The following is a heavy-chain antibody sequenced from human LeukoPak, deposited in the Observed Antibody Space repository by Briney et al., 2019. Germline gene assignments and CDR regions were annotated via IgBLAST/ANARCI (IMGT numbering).Heavy chain of an antibody. J-gene: IGHJ4*02. Sequence: GGSLRLSCAASGFTFNYYWMNWVRQAPGKGLEWVANIKQGGSEIYYVDSVKGRFTISRDNAKNTLYLQMNSLRAEDTAVYYCAKANPEVGCTPFDYWGQGTLVTVSS. CDR2: IKQGGSEI. CDR1: GFTFNYYW. D-gene: IGHD1-26*01. V-gene: IGHV3-7*03. CDR3: AKANPEVGCTPFDY.